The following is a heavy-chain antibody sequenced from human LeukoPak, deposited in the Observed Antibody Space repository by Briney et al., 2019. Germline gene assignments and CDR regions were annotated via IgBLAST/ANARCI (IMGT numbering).Heavy chain of an antibody. CDR3: GRDFPGRTGGSDSCDI. CDR1: GYTFTGYY. J-gene: IGHJ3*02. Sequence: GASVKVSCKASGYTFTGYYMHWVRQAPGQGLEWMGWINPNSGGTNYAQKFQGGVTMTRDTSISTAYMELNRLISDDTAVYYCGRDFPGRTGGSDSCDIWGQGTMVTVSS. D-gene: IGHD1-1*01. CDR2: INPNSGGT. V-gene: IGHV1-2*02.